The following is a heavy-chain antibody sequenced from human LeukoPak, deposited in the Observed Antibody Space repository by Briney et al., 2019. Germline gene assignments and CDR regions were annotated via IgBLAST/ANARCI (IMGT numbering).Heavy chain of an antibody. D-gene: IGHD5-18*01. J-gene: IGHJ4*02. V-gene: IGHV4-39*07. CDR3: ARDASDLGHSYGSPQFDY. CDR1: GGSISSSSYY. Sequence: SETLSLTCTVSGGSISSSSYYWGWIRQPPGKGLEWIGSIYYSGSTYYNPSLKSRVTISVDTSKNQFSLKLSSVTAADTAVYYCARDASDLGHSYGSPQFDYWGQGTLVTVSS. CDR2: IYYSGST.